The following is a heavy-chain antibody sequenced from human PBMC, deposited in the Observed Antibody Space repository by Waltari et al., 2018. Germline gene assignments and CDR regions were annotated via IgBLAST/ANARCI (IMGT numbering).Heavy chain of an antibody. V-gene: IGHV3-21*01. CDR3: ARGRGVAGETDY. CDR1: GFTFSSYS. J-gene: IGHJ4*02. CDR2: ISSSSSYI. Sequence: EVQLVESGGGLVKPGGSLRLSCAASGFTFSSYSMTWVRQGPGKGLEWVSSISSSSSYIYYADSVKGRLTITRDNAKNSLYLQMNSLRAEDTAVYYCARGRGVAGETDYWGQGTLVTVSS. D-gene: IGHD6-19*01.